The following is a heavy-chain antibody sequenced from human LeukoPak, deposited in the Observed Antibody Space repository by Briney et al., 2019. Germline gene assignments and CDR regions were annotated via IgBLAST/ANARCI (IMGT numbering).Heavy chain of an antibody. V-gene: IGHV3-20*04. D-gene: IGHD2-2*01. Sequence: RTGGSLRLSCSASGFGLGDHGMSWVRQVPGKGLEGVSGINWRGGRTGYADPVRGRFTISRDNAKNSLYLQMDSLTAEDTALYYCPRAPITSPFYFDHWGQGTLVTVSS. J-gene: IGHJ4*02. CDR3: PRAPITSPFYFDH. CDR1: GFGLGDHG. CDR2: INWRGGRT.